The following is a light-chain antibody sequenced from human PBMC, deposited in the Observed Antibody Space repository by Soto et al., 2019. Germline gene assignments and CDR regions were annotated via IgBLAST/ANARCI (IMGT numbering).Light chain of an antibody. V-gene: IGKV3-15*01. Sequence: EIVMTQSPATLSVSPWERATLSCRASQSVSSNLAWYQQKPGQAPSLLIYGASTRATGTPARFSGSGSGTEFTLTISSLQSEDFAVYYCQQYNEWPGAFGQGTKVDIK. CDR3: QQYNEWPGA. J-gene: IGKJ1*01. CDR2: GAS. CDR1: QSVSSN.